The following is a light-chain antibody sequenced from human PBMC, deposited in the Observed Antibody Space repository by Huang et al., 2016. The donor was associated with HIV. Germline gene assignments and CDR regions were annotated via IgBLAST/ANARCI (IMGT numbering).Light chain of an antibody. Sequence: DIVMTQSPDSLAVSPGERATINCKSSQTVLYSLNKKNYLAWFQQKPGRPPKLLIYLATTREAGVPDRFSGSGSGTDFTLNINNLQAEDGAVYFCLQYYSVPQTFGHGTKVEIK. CDR1: QTVLYSLNKKNY. CDR3: LQYYSVPQT. J-gene: IGKJ1*01. CDR2: LAT. V-gene: IGKV4-1*01.